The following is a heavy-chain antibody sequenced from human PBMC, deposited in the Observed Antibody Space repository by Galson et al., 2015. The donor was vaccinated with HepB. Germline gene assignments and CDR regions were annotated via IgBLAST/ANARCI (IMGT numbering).Heavy chain of an antibody. CDR3: ARPNVDDSRGYLD. CDR2: IDPSDSYT. J-gene: IGHJ4*02. CDR1: GYSFTNYW. Sequence: QSGAEVKKPGESLTISCKASGYSFTNYWISWVRQMPGKGLEWMGRIDPSDSYTNYSPSFQGHVTISTDKSISTAYLQWSSLKASDTAMYYCARPNVDDSRGYLDWGQGTLVTVS. V-gene: IGHV5-10-1*01. D-gene: IGHD3-22*01.